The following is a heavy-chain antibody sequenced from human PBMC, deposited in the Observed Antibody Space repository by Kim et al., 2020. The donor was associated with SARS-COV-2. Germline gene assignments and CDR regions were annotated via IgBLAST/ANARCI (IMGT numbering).Heavy chain of an antibody. CDR2: ISDSSSTT. CDR3: VRENYWAFDI. Sequence: GGSLRLSCATSGFTLSLYSMNWVRQAPRKGLEWVSHISDSSSTTKYADSVKGRFTISRDNTKNSLYLQINSLRAEDTAVYYCVRENYWAFDIWGQGTMVTVSS. J-gene: IGHJ3*02. CDR1: GFTLSLYS. D-gene: IGHD1-7*01. V-gene: IGHV3-48*04.